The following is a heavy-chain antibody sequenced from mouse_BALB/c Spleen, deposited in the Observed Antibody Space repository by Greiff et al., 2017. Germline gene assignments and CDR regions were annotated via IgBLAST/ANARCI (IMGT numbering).Heavy chain of an antibody. J-gene: IGHJ4*01. CDR1: GYAFTSYN. D-gene: IGHD4-1*01. CDR3: ARGWDSYAMDY. Sequence: LMEPGASVKVSCKASGYAFTSYNMYWVKQSHGKSLEWIGYIDPYNGGTSYNQKFKGKATLTVDKSSSTAYMHLNSLTSEDSAVYYCARGWDSYAMDYWGQGTSVTVSS. CDR2: IDPYNGGT. V-gene: IGHV1S135*01.